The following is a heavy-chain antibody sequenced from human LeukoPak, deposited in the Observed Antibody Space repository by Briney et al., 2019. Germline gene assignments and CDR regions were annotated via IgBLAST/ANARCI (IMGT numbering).Heavy chain of an antibody. Sequence: ASVKVSCKASGYTFNAYYIQWVRQAPAQGFGWVGWINPRSGGTNYAQKFQGRVTMTRDTSINTAYMELNRLRSDDTAVYYCARETSTWYGWFDPWGQGTLVIVSA. CDR1: GYTFNAYY. J-gene: IGHJ5*02. D-gene: IGHD6-13*01. CDR3: ARETSTWYGWFDP. V-gene: IGHV1-2*02. CDR2: INPRSGGT.